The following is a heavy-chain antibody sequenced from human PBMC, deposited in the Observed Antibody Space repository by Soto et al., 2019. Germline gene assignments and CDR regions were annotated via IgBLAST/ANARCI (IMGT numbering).Heavy chain of an antibody. Sequence: GGSLRLSCAASGFTFSSYAMSWVRQAPGKGLEWVSGVSGSGGSTYCVDSVKGRFTISRDNSKNTLYLQMNSLRAEDTAVYYCAIPPGPYYYDSSGHWYYFHYWGQGTLVTAPQ. V-gene: IGHV3-23*01. D-gene: IGHD3-22*01. CDR3: AIPPGPYYYDSSGHWYYFHY. CDR1: GFTFSSYA. J-gene: IGHJ4*02. CDR2: VSGSGGST.